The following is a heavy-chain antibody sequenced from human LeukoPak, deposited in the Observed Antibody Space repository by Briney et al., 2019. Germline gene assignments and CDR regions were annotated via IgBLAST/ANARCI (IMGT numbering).Heavy chain of an antibody. D-gene: IGHD3-10*01. J-gene: IGHJ5*02. V-gene: IGHV4-59*01. CDR3: ARVHGSGSLT. CDR2: IYYSGST. Sequence: SGTLSLTCTVSGGSISSYYWSWIRQPPGKGLEWIGYIYYSGSTNYNPSLKSRVIISVDTSKNQFSLKLSSVTAADTAVYYCARVHGSGSLTLGQGTLVTVSS. CDR1: GGSISSYY.